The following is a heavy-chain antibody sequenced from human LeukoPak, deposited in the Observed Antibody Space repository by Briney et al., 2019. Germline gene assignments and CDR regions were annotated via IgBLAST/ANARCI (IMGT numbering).Heavy chain of an antibody. CDR3: AREKGTYFYGSGSYYDYSYYYIDV. D-gene: IGHD3-10*01. CDR1: GGSFTGYY. Sequence: PETLSLTCAVYGGSFTGYYWSWIRQPPGKGLEWIGEINHSGSTNYNPSLKSRVTISVDTSKNQFSLKLTSVTAADTAMYYCAREKGTYFYGSGSYYDYSYYYIDVWGKGTTVTVSS. CDR2: INHSGST. J-gene: IGHJ6*03. V-gene: IGHV4-34*01.